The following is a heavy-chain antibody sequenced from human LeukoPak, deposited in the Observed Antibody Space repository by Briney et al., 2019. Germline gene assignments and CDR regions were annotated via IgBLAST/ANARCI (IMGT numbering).Heavy chain of an antibody. Sequence: GQSLKISCKVSGYSFTSYWIGCVRQMPGKCLEWIGIIYPGDSDTRCSPSFQGQVTISADKSISTAYLQWSSLKASDTAMYYCARLPGSGTFNWFDPWGQGTLVTVSS. CDR1: GYSFTSYW. CDR3: ARLPGSGTFNWFDP. CDR2: IYPGDSDT. V-gene: IGHV5-51*01. J-gene: IGHJ5*02. D-gene: IGHD3-10*01.